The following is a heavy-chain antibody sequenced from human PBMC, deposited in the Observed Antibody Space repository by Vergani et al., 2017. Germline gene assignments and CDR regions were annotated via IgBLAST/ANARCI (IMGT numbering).Heavy chain of an antibody. CDR1: GFTFSNAW. CDR3: TTEAWIQLWLTDY. CDR2: IKSKTDGGTT. D-gene: IGHD5-18*01. V-gene: IGHV3-15*07. J-gene: IGHJ4*02. Sequence: EVQLVESGGGLVKPGGSIRLSCAASGFTFSNAWMNWVRQAPGKGLEWVGRIKSKTDGGTTDYAAPVKGRFTISRDDSKNTLYLQMNSLKTEDTAVYYCTTEAWIQLWLTDYWGQGTLVTVSS.